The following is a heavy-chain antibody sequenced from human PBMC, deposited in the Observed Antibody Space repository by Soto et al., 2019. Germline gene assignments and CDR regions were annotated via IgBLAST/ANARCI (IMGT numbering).Heavy chain of an antibody. CDR2: ISAYNGNT. Sequence: ASVKVSCKASGYTFTSYGISWGGQGPGQGLEWMGWISAYNGNTNYAQKLQGRVTMTTDTSTSTAYMELRSLRSDDTAVYYCARDKGRYSSSFWFDPWGQGTLVTVSS. J-gene: IGHJ5*02. CDR3: ARDKGRYSSSFWFDP. V-gene: IGHV1-18*01. D-gene: IGHD6-13*01. CDR1: GYTFTSYG.